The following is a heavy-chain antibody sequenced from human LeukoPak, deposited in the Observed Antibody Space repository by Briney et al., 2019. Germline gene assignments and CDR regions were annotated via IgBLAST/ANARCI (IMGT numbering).Heavy chain of an antibody. CDR1: GYTFTGYY. D-gene: IGHD6-6*01. CDR3: ASPNFEYSSSSLDY. Sequence: PGESLKISCKASGYTFTGYYMHWVRQAPGQGLEWMGWINPNSGGTNYAQKFQGRVTMTRDTSISTAYMELSRLRSDDTAVYYCASPNFEYSSSSLDYWGQGTLVTVSS. V-gene: IGHV1-2*02. J-gene: IGHJ4*02. CDR2: INPNSGGT.